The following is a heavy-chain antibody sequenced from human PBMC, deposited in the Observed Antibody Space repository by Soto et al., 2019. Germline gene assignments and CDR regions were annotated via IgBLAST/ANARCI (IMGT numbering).Heavy chain of an antibody. J-gene: IGHJ3*02. D-gene: IGHD3-22*01. V-gene: IGHV3-30*03. CDR3: ARPGGYGDAFDI. CDR2: VSYDGKTE. Sequence: PGGSLRLSCAASGFTFNTYGMHWVRQAPGKGLEWLAVVSYDGKTEHYADSVKGRFTISRDNAKNSLYLQMNSLRAEDTAVYYCARPGGYGDAFDIWGQGIMVTV. CDR1: GFTFNTYG.